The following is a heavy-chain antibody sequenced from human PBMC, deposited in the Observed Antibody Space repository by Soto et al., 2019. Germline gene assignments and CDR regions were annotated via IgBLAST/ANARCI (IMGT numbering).Heavy chain of an antibody. J-gene: IGHJ5*02. CDR1: GYSFTSYW. CDR3: ARGYCTTNICDPWFDP. D-gene: IGHD2-8*01. V-gene: IGHV5-51*01. CDR2: IYPGDSDT. Sequence: GESLKISCTGVGYSFTSYWIGGVRQMPGKGLEWMGIIYPGDSDTRYSPSFQGQVTISADKSISTVYLQWSSLKASDTAMYYCARGYCTTNICDPWFDPWGQGTLVTVSS.